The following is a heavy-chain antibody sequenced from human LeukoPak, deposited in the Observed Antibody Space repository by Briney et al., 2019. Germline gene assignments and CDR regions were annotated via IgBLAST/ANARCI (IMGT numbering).Heavy chain of an antibody. D-gene: IGHD3-10*01. Sequence: GGSLRLSCAASGFTFSSYAMSWVRQAPGKGLEWVSTISGSGGSTYYADSVKGRFTISRDNSKNMLYLQMNSLRAEDTAVYYCAKAPDYYGSGSEEAWGQGTLVTVSS. CDR3: AKAPDYYGSGSEEA. CDR1: GFTFSSYA. J-gene: IGHJ5*02. CDR2: ISGSGGST. V-gene: IGHV3-23*01.